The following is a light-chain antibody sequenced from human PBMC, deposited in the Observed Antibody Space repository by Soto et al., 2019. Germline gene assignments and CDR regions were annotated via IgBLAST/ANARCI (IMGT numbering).Light chain of an antibody. V-gene: IGKV1-5*03. CDR2: KAS. Sequence: TQSPVIVSLSPGERATLSCRASQTVDNFLAWYQQKPGKAPKLLIYKASSLESGVPSRFSGSGSGTEFTLTISSLQPDDFATYYCQQYNSYSWTFGQGTKVDIK. CDR3: QQYNSYSWT. CDR1: QTVDNF. J-gene: IGKJ1*01.